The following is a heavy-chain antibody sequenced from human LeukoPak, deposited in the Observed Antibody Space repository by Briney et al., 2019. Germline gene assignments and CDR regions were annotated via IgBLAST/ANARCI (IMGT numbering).Heavy chain of an antibody. CDR2: INHSGST. D-gene: IGHD3-9*01. CDR3: ARDDILTGYLFDY. CDR1: GGSFSGYY. J-gene: IGHJ4*02. V-gene: IGHV4-34*01. Sequence: PSETLSLTCAVYGGSFSGYYRSWIRQPPGKGLEWIGEINHSGSTNYNPSLKSRVTISVDTSKNQFSLKLSSVTAADTAVYYCARDDILTGYLFDYWGQGTLVTVSS.